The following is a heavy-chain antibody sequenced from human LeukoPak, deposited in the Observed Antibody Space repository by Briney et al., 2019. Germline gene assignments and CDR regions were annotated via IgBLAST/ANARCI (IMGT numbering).Heavy chain of an antibody. D-gene: IGHD5-12*01. CDR3: ARGSPISGYEIDY. CDR2: IYYSGST. Sequence: PSETLSLTCTVSGGSISSSSYYWGWIRQPPGKGLEWIGSIYYSGSTYYNPSLKSRVTISVDTSKNQFSLKLSSVTAADTAVYYCARGSPISGYEIDYWGRGTLVTVSS. V-gene: IGHV4-39*07. CDR1: GGSISSSSYY. J-gene: IGHJ4*02.